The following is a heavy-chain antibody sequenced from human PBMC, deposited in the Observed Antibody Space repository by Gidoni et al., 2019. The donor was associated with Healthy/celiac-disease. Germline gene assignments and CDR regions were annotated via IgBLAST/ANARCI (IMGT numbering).Heavy chain of an antibody. CDR2: ISYDGSNK. J-gene: IGHJ4*02. Sequence: QVQLVESGGCVVQPGRSLRLPCAASGFTFSSYGMHWVRQAPGKGLEWVAVISYDGSNKYYADSVKGRFTISRDNYKNTLYLQMNSLRAEDTAVYYRAKARRFLEWLLTDWGQGTLVTVSS. CDR3: AKARRFLEWLLTD. D-gene: IGHD3-3*01. V-gene: IGHV3-30*18. CDR1: GFTFSSYG.